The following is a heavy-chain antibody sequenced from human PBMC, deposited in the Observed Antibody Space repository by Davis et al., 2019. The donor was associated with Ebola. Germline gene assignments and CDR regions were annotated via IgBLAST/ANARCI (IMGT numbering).Heavy chain of an antibody. D-gene: IGHD1-20*01. CDR2: ISSSGSTI. J-gene: IGHJ6*02. CDR1: GFTFSSYE. CDR3: ARALRSRNYNWNPSVFRYYYYGMDV. Sequence: GESLKISCAASGFTFSSYEMNWVRQAPGKGLEWVSYISSSGSTIYYADSVKGRFTISRDNAKNSLYLQMNSLRAEDTAVYYCARALRSRNYNWNPSVFRYYYYGMDVWGQGTTVTVSS. V-gene: IGHV3-48*03.